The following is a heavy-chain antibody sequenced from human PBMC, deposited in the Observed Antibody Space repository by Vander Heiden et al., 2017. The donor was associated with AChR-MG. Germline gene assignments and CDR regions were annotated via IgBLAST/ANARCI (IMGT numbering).Heavy chain of an antibody. J-gene: IGHJ3*02. CDR2: IYPGDSDT. CDR3: ARREPAVWDDSSAQGAFDI. Sequence: EVQLVQSGAEVKKPGESLKISCKGSGYSFTSYWIGWVRQMPGKGLEWMVIIYPGDSDTRYSPSFQGQVTISADKSISTAYLQWSSLKASDTAMYYCARREPAVWDDSSAQGAFDIWGQGTMVTVSS. V-gene: IGHV5-51*01. D-gene: IGHD3-22*01. CDR1: GYSFTSYW.